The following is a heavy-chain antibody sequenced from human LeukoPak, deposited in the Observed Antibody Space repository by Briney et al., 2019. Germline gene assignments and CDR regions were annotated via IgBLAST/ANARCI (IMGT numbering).Heavy chain of an antibody. J-gene: IGHJ4*02. V-gene: IGHV1-8*02. CDR2: MSPNSGDT. CDR1: GGTFSSYA. Sequence: GASVKVSCKASGGTFSSYAISWVRQAPGQGLEWLGWMSPNSGDTGYAQKFQGRVTMTSDPSISTAYMELSSLRSEDTAIYYCVRTPPNWGFDYWGQGTLVTVSS. D-gene: IGHD7-27*01. CDR3: VRTPPNWGFDY.